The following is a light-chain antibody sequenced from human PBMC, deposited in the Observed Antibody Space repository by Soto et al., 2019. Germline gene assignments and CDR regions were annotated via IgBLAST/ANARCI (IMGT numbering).Light chain of an antibody. Sequence: DIQTTQSPSSLSASVGDRVTITCRASQSISSYLNWYQQKPGKAPKLLIYAASSLQSGVPSRFSGSGSGTDFTLTISSLQPADFATYYCQQSYSTPYTFGQGTKLEIK. CDR3: QQSYSTPYT. J-gene: IGKJ2*01. V-gene: IGKV1-39*01. CDR2: AAS. CDR1: QSISSY.